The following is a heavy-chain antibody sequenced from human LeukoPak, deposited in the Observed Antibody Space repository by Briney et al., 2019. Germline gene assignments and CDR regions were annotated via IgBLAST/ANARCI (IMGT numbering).Heavy chain of an antibody. CDR2: INPSGGST. CDR3: ARDFRRGAAAGTLPAADYFD. J-gene: IGHJ4*02. D-gene: IGHD6-13*01. CDR1: GYTFTSYY. Sequence: GASVKVFCKASGYTFTSYYMHWVRQAPGQGLEWMGIINPSGGSTSYAQKFQGRVTMTRDTSTSTVYMELSSLRSEDTAVYYCARDFRRGAAAGTLPAADYFDWGQGTLVTVSS. V-gene: IGHV1-46*01.